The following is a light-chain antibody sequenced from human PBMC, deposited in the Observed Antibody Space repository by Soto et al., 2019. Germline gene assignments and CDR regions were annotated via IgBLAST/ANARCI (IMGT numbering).Light chain of an antibody. CDR3: QQYGRSPPT. V-gene: IGKV3-20*01. Sequence: EIVLTQSPATLSVSPGESVTLSCRASQSFSSTLAWYQHKPGQAPRLLIYGASRRATGIPDRFSGSGSGTDFTLTISRLEPEDFAVYYCQQYGRSPPTFGPGTRLEIK. J-gene: IGKJ5*01. CDR1: QSFSST. CDR2: GAS.